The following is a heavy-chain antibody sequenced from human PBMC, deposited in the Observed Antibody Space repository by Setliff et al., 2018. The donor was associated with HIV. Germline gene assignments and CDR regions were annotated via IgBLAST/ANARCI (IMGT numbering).Heavy chain of an antibody. V-gene: IGHV4-59*12. Sequence: SETLSLTCTVSGGSIRSYYWSWIRQSPGKGLEWIGYVFYNGDTAYNPSLKSRLTISVDTSKSQFSLKLTSVTAADTAMYFCARDATSEGYMDVWGKGTTVTVSS. CDR3: ARDATSEGYMDV. CDR1: GGSIRSYY. J-gene: IGHJ6*03. CDR2: VFYNGDT.